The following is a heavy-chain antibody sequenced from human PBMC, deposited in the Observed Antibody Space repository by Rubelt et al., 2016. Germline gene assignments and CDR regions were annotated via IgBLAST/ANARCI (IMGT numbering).Heavy chain of an antibody. CDR3: AKVAARRYYFDY. Sequence: GYADSVKGRFTISRDNAKNSLYLQMNSLRAEDTALYYCAKVAARRYYFDYWGQGTLVTVSS. D-gene: IGHD6-13*01. V-gene: IGHV3-9*01. J-gene: IGHJ4*02.